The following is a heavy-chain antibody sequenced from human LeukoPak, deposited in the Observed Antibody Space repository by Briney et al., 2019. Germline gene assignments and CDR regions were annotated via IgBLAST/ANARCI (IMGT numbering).Heavy chain of an antibody. J-gene: IGHJ4*02. CDR2: MNPNSGNT. D-gene: IGHD4-17*01. CDR1: GYTFTGYY. Sequence: ASVKVSCKASGYTFTGYYMHWVRQAPGQGLEWMGWMNPNSGNTGYAQKFQGRVTMTRNTSISTAYMELSSLRSEDTAVYYCARGLPPVDSWGQGTLVTVSS. V-gene: IGHV1-8*02. CDR3: ARGLPPVDS.